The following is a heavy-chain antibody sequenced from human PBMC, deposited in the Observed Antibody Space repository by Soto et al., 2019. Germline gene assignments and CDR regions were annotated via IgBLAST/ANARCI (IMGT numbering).Heavy chain of an antibody. J-gene: IGHJ4*02. Sequence: SETLSLTCAVSGGSISSGGYPWSWIRQPPGKGLEWIGYIYHSGSTYYNPSLKSRVTISVHTSNSQFSLELSSVTAADTAVYYCARGLITGSHYSGGWYYFDSWGQGTQVPVSS. CDR3: ARGLITGSHYSGGWYYFDS. D-gene: IGHD6-19*01. V-gene: IGHV4-30-2*01. CDR1: GGSISSGGYP. CDR2: IYHSGST.